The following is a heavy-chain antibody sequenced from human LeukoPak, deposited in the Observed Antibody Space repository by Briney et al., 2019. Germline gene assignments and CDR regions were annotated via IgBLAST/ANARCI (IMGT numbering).Heavy chain of an antibody. CDR1: GFTFSSYS. D-gene: IGHD3-16*01. Sequence: GGSLRLSCAASGFTFSSYSMYWVRQAPGKGLEYVSAINSDGGSTYYADSVKGRFTISGDNSKNTLYLQMGSLRAEDMAVYYCAKGAYYYYMDVWGKGTTVTVSS. V-gene: IGHV3-64*02. CDR3: AKGAYYYYMDV. CDR2: INSDGGST. J-gene: IGHJ6*03.